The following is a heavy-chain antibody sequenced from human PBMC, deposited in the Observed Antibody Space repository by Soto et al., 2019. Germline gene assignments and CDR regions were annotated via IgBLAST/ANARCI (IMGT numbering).Heavy chain of an antibody. CDR2: LSHDGTKK. CDR1: GFTFRNYA. V-gene: IGHV3-30-3*01. D-gene: IGHD3-22*01. CDR3: ASPLYFYDSSDHIEH. J-gene: IGHJ1*01. Sequence: PGGSLRLSCAASGFTFRNYAMHWVRRAPGKGLEWVALLSHDGTKKYYADSVKGRFTISRDTSKNTLYLQMNSLRTEDTAVYYCASPLYFYDSSDHIEHWGQGTLVTVSS.